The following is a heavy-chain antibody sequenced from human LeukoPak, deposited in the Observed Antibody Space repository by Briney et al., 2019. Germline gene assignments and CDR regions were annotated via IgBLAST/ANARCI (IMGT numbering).Heavy chain of an antibody. CDR1: GGSFSGYY. CDR3: ARGLGSGSYYHY. CDR2: INHSGST. J-gene: IGHJ4*02. Sequence: SGTLSLTCAVYGGSFSGYYWSWIRQPPGKGLEWIGEINHSGSTNYNPSLKSRVTIAVDTSKNQFSLKLSSVTAADTAVYYCARGLGSGSYYHYWGQGTLVTVSS. V-gene: IGHV4-34*01. D-gene: IGHD3-10*01.